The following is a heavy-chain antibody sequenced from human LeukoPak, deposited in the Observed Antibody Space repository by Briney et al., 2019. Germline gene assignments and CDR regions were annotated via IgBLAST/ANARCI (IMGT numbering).Heavy chain of an antibody. D-gene: IGHD6-13*01. J-gene: IGHJ4*02. V-gene: IGHV3-7*01. Sequence: GGSLRLSCAASGFTFSDYWMGWVRQAPGKGLEWVADIRGDGSSTYYVDSVKGRFTISRDNARNSVYLQMNSLRAEDTALYYCLRETWGGESDSWSGQFAYWGQGSLVTVSS. CDR2: IRGDGSST. CDR3: LRETWGGESDSWSGQFAY. CDR1: GFTFSDYW.